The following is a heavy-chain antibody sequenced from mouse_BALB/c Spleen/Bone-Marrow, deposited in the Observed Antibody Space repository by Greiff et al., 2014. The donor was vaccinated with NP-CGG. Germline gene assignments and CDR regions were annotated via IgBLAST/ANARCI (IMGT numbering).Heavy chain of an antibody. Sequence: VQREESGAELVKPGTSVKLSCKTSGYTFTSYWMHWVKQRPGQGLEWIGEINPSNGRTNYNEKFKNKATLTVDKSSSTAYMQLSSLTSEDSPVYFCARTYGDPPYFYGMDYWGQGTSVTVSS. J-gene: IGHJ4*01. CDR1: GYTFTSYW. V-gene: IGHV1S81*02. D-gene: IGHD2-13*01. CDR2: INPSNGRT. CDR3: ARTYGDPPYFYGMDY.